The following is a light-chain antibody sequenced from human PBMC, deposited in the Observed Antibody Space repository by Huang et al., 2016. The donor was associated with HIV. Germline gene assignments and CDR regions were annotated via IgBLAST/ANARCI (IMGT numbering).Light chain of an antibody. Sequence: DIQITQSPSSLSASVGDRVTITCRASQNINKYLNWSQQQPGKDPKLRISGASTLQRGVPSSFNGSGSGTDFTLTISSLQPEDSAVYFCQQSVKTPRTFGQGTKLEI. V-gene: IGKV1-39*01. J-gene: IGKJ2*01. CDR3: QQSVKTPRT. CDR2: GAS. CDR1: QNINKY.